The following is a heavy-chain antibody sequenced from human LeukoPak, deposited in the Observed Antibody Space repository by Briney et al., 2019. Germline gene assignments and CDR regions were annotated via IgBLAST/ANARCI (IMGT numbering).Heavy chain of an antibody. CDR3: ARGWAPYGDSTIRPYWYFDL. J-gene: IGHJ2*01. D-gene: IGHD4-17*01. V-gene: IGHV4-61*01. CDR2: IYYSGST. CDR1: GGSISSSSYY. Sequence: KASETLSLTCTVSGGSISSSSYYWSWIRQPPGKGLEWIGYIYYSGSTNYNPSLKSRVTISVDTSKNQFSLKLSSVTAADTAVYYCARGWAPYGDSTIRPYWYFDLWGRGTLVTVSS.